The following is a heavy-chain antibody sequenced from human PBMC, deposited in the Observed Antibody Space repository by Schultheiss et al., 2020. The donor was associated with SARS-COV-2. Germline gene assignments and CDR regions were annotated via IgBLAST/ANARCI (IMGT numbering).Heavy chain of an antibody. J-gene: IGHJ4*02. D-gene: IGHD6-13*01. Sequence: GSLRLSCAASGFTFSSYAMSWVRQPPGKGLEWIGYIYYSGSTNYNPSLKSRVTISVDTSKNQFSLKLSSVTAADTAVYYCARESIAAAGLDYWGQGTLVTVSS. V-gene: IGHV4-59*01. CDR1: GFTFSSYA. CDR3: ARESIAAAGLDY. CDR2: IYYSGST.